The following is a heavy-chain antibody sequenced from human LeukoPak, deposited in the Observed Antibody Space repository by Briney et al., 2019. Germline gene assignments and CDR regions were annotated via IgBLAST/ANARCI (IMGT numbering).Heavy chain of an antibody. V-gene: IGHV4-39*07. Sequence: PSETLSLTCSVAGDSVSSSVYYWGWIRQPPGKGLEWIGSAYYSGSTYYNPSLESRVTLSLDKSKNQVSLKLTSVTAADTAVYYCAKYPTRSSGRYLGVDYWGQGTLVTVSS. CDR3: AKYPTRSSGRYLGVDY. CDR1: GDSVSSSVYY. CDR2: AYYSGST. D-gene: IGHD6-19*01. J-gene: IGHJ4*02.